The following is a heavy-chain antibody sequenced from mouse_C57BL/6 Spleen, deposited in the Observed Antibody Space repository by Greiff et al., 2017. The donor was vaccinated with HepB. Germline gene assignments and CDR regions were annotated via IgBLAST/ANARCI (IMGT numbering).Heavy chain of an antibody. CDR1: DVNIKKTD. D-gene: IGHD1-1*01. CDR3: ARALDGGGFAY. Sequence: VKLQQYVAALVRQGASVKLSCTKSDVNIKKTDMHWVKKRKEKGLEWIGRMDTANDNTKYAPKFKGKATITADTSSNTAYLQLSSLTSEDTAIYYCARALDGGGFAYWGQGTLVTVSA. J-gene: IGHJ3*01. CDR2: MDTANDNT. V-gene: IGHV14-3*01.